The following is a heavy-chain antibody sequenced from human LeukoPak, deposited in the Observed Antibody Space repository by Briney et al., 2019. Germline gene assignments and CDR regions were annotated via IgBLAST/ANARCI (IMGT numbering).Heavy chain of an antibody. CDR3: ARDWDGGYNFNAFDI. CDR1: GVSLSDTSYY. CDR2: LHYSAGA. Sequence: SETLSLTCTVSGVSLSDTSYYWGWIRQPPGKGLELIGTLHYSAGAHYNPSLKSRATISLDRSRNQFSLKLTSVTSADTAVYYCARDWDGGYNFNAFDIWGQGTMVTASS. V-gene: IGHV4-39*07. J-gene: IGHJ3*02. D-gene: IGHD5-24*01.